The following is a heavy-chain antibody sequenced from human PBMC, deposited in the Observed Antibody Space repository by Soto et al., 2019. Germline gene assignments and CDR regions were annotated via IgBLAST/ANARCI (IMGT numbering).Heavy chain of an antibody. CDR2: NYYSGIT. V-gene: IGHV4-31*03. Sequence: QVQLQESGPGLVKPSQTLSLTCTVSGGSISSGGYYWTWIRQHPGKVLEWIGYNYYSGITYYNPSLKSRVTISLDTSKNQFSLKLSSVTAADPAVYYCARGSSIAGLYYGMDVWGQGTTVTVSS. J-gene: IGHJ6*02. CDR3: ARGSSIAGLYYGMDV. D-gene: IGHD6-6*01. CDR1: GGSISSGGYY.